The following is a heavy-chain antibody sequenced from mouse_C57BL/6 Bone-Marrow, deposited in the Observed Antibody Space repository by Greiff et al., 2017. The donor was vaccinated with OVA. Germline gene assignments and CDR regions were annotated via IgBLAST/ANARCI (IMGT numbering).Heavy chain of an antibody. J-gene: IGHJ3*01. CDR3: ARDPYYYGSSYNAY. D-gene: IGHD1-1*01. Sequence: LVASGPGLVQPSQSLSLSCSVSGYSFPSCYFCYLLRQFPGNILVWMGYISYDGSNNYNPSLKNRISITRDTSKNQFFLKLNSVTTEDTATYYCARDPYYYGSSYNAYWGQGTLVTVSA. V-gene: IGHV3-6*01. CDR2: ISYDGSN. CDR1: GYSFPSCYF.